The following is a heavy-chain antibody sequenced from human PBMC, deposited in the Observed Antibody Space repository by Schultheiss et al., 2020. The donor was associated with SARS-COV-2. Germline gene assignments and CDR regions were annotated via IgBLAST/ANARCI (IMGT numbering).Heavy chain of an antibody. V-gene: IGHV4-61*05. CDR3: ERGPDYGDYEYFDY. J-gene: IGHJ4*01. D-gene: IGHD4-17*01. Sequence: SETLSLTCTVSGGSISSSTDYWGRIRQLPGKGLECVGYSYYSGSTNYNPSLKSRVTISVDTFKNQFSLKLSSVTAADTAVYYCERGPDYGDYEYFDYWGQGTLVTVSS. CDR1: GGSISSSTDY. CDR2: SYYSGST.